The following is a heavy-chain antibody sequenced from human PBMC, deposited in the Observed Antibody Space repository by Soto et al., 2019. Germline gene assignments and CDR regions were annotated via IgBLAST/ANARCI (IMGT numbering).Heavy chain of an antibody. Sequence: PGGSLRLSCSASGFTFSSYAMHWVRQAPGKGLEYVSAISSNGGSTYYADSVKGRFTISRDNSKNTLYLQMSSLRAEDTAVYYCVMVEVRYGSGSHPGVYWGQGTLVTVSS. CDR3: VMVEVRYGSGSHPGVY. CDR1: GFTFSSYA. CDR2: ISSNGGST. V-gene: IGHV3-64D*06. D-gene: IGHD3-10*01. J-gene: IGHJ4*02.